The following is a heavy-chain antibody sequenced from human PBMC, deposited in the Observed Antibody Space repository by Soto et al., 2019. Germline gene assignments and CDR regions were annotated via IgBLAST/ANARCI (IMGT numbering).Heavy chain of an antibody. J-gene: IGHJ4*02. CDR3: TTQPQIVVVPAVTGPFDY. Sequence: PGGSLRLSCAASGFTFSNDWMSWVRQAPGKGLEWVGRIKSKTDGGTTDYAAPVKGRFTISRDDSKNTLYLQMNSLKTEDTAVYYCTTQPQIVVVPAVTGPFDYWGQGTLVTVSS. V-gene: IGHV3-15*01. CDR2: IKSKTDGGTT. D-gene: IGHD2-2*01. CDR1: GFTFSNDW.